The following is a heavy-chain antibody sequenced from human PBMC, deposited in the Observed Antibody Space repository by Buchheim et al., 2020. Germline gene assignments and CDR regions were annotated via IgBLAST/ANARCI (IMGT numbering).Heavy chain of an antibody. CDR1: GGSISSAGYY. CDR2: IYYSGST. D-gene: IGHD3-3*01. Sequence: QVQLQESGPGLVKPSQTLSLTCTVSGGSISSAGYYWSWIRQHPGKGLEWIGYIYYSGSTCSNPSLKSRLTISVATSKNQFSLKLSSVTAADTAVYYCARAYYDFWSGYLPGDYGMDVWGQGTT. J-gene: IGHJ6*02. V-gene: IGHV4-31*03. CDR3: ARAYYDFWSGYLPGDYGMDV.